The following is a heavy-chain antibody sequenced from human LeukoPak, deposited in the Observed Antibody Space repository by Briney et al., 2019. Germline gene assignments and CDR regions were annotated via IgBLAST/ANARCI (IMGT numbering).Heavy chain of an antibody. V-gene: IGHV4-39*07. CDR1: GGSISSSSYY. CDR2: INHSGST. Sequence: PSETLSLTCTVSGGSISSSSYYWGWIRQPPGKGLEWIGEINHSGSTNYNPSLKSRVTISVDTSKNQFSLKLSSVTAADTAVYYCARGGSRSVYSNYIWPLDVWGKGTTVTVSS. CDR3: ARGGSRSVYSNYIWPLDV. D-gene: IGHD4-11*01. J-gene: IGHJ6*04.